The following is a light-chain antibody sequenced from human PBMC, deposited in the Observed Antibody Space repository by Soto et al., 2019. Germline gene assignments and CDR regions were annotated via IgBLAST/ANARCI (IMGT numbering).Light chain of an antibody. CDR3: QSYDRSLRTYV. CDR1: SSNIGAGYD. CDR2: GNS. J-gene: IGLJ1*01. Sequence: QSVLTQPPSASGAPGQGVTISCSGSSSNIGAGYDVNWYRQLPGTAPKLLIYGNSDRPSGVPDRFSGSKSGTSASLAITGLQAEDEADYFCQSYDRSLRTYVFGTGTKVTVL. V-gene: IGLV1-40*01.